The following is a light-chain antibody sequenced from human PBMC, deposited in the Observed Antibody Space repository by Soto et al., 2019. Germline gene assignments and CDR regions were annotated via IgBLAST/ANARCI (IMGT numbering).Light chain of an antibody. CDR2: DVN. CDR1: SSDVGGYNY. CDR3: CSYAGSYTLV. V-gene: IGLV2-11*01. J-gene: IGLJ1*01. Sequence: QSALTQPRSVSGSPGQSVTISCTGTSSDVGGYNYVSWYQQHPGKAPKLMIYDVNKRPSGVPDRFSGSKSSNTASLTISGLQAEDEADYYCCSYAGSYTLVFGTGTNVTVL.